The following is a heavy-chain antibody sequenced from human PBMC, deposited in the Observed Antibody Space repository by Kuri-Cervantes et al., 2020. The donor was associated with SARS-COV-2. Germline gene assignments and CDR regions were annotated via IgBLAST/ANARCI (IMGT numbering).Heavy chain of an antibody. V-gene: IGHV3-43D*03. CDR3: AKVFGVGSNIKYFDY. CDR1: GFTLDDYG. Sequence: LSLTCAASGFTLDDYGMYWVRQAPGKGLEWVSSITWDGYSTFYADSAKGRFTMSRDSSKNSLYLQMSSLRVEDTALYFCAKVFGVGSNIKYFDYWGQGTVVTVSS. J-gene: IGHJ4*02. D-gene: IGHD2/OR15-2a*01. CDR2: ITWDGYST.